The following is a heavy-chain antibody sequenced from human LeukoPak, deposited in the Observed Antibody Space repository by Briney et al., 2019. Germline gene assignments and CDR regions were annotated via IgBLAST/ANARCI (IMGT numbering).Heavy chain of an antibody. CDR2: ISSSGSTI. Sequence: GGSLRLSCAASGFTFSDYYMSWIRQAPGKGLEWVSYISSSGSTIYYADSVKGRFTISRDNAKNSLYLQMNSLRAEDTAVYYYARDNIGFPSGYMDVWGKGTTVTVSS. CDR3: ARDNIGFPSGYMDV. J-gene: IGHJ6*03. D-gene: IGHD1-1*01. CDR1: GFTFSDYY. V-gene: IGHV3-11*01.